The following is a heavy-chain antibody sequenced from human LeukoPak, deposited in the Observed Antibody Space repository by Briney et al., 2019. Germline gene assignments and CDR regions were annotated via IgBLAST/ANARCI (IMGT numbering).Heavy chain of an antibody. J-gene: IGHJ4*02. D-gene: IGHD4-17*01. Sequence: EESLKISCKDSGYSFTNYWIGWVRQMPGKGLEWMGIIHSADSNTKYSPSFQGLVTISADKSISTAYLQWSGLKASDTAMYYCAGARHGDYRWDYWGQGTLVTVSS. CDR3: AGARHGDYRWDY. CDR2: IHSADSNT. V-gene: IGHV5-51*01. CDR1: GYSFTNYW.